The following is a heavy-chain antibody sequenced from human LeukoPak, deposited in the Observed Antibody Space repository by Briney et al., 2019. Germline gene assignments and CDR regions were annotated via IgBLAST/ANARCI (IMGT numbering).Heavy chain of an antibody. D-gene: IGHD2-2*01. CDR2: TNPNSGGT. CDR1: GGTFSSYA. Sequence: ASVKVSRKASGGTFSSYAISWGRQAPGQGLEWMGWTNPNSGGTNYAQKFQGRATMTRDTSISTAYMELSRLRSDDTAVYYCARVLIVVVPAALDYWGQGTLVTVSS. J-gene: IGHJ4*02. CDR3: ARVLIVVVPAALDY. V-gene: IGHV1-2*02.